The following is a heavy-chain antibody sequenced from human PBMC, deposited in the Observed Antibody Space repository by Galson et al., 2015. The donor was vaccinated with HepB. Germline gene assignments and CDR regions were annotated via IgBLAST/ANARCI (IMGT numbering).Heavy chain of an antibody. J-gene: IGHJ5*02. Sequence: QSGAEVKKPGESLKISCKGSGYSFTSYWIGWVRQMPGKGLEWMGIIYPGDSDTRHSPSFQGQVTISADKSISTAYLQWSSLKASDTAMYYCARQFEYYDILTGYYNWFDPWGQGTLVTVSS. CDR2: IYPGDSDT. V-gene: IGHV5-51*01. CDR1: GYSFTSYW. CDR3: ARQFEYYDILTGYYNWFDP. D-gene: IGHD3-9*01.